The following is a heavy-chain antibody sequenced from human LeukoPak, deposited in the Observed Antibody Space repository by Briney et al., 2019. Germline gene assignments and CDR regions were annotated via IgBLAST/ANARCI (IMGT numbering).Heavy chain of an antibody. CDR2: IYYSGSI. Sequence: SETLSLTCTVSGGSISSYYWSWIRQPPGKGLEWIGYIYYSGSINYNPSLKSRVTISIDTSKNQFSLKLSSVTAADTAVYYCARDPHFDYWGQGTLVTVSS. J-gene: IGHJ4*02. CDR3: ARDPHFDY. CDR1: GGSISSYY. V-gene: IGHV4-59*01.